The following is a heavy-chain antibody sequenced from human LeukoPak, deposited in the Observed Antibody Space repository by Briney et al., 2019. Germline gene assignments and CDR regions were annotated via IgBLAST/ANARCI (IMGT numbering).Heavy chain of an antibody. D-gene: IGHD3-10*01. CDR2: IIPILGIA. Sequence: ASVKVSCKASGGTFSSYAISWVRQAPGQGLEWMGRIIPILGIANYAQKFQSRVTITADKSTSTAYMELSSLRSEDTAVYYCARDGAFMVPGAFDIWGQGTMVTVSS. V-gene: IGHV1-69*04. CDR3: ARDGAFMVPGAFDI. J-gene: IGHJ3*02. CDR1: GGTFSSYA.